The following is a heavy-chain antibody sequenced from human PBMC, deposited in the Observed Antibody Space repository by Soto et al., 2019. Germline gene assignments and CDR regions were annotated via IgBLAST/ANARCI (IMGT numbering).Heavy chain of an antibody. CDR3: ARGPDIVVGKGMDV. D-gene: IGHD2-2*01. V-gene: IGHV4-34*01. CDR2: INHSGST. J-gene: IGHJ6*02. CDR1: GGSFSGYY. Sequence: PSETLSLTCAVYGGSFSGYYWSWIRQPPGKGLEWIGEINHSGSTNYNPSLKSRATISVDTSKNQFSLKLSSVTAADTAVYYCARGPDIVVGKGMDVWGQGTTVTVSS.